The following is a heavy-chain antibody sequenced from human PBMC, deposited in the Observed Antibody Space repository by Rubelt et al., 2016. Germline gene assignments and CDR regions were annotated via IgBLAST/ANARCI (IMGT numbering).Heavy chain of an antibody. Sequence: QLRLQESGPGLVKPSETLSLTCTVSGGSISSSSYYWGWIRQPPGKGLEWIGSIYYSGSTYYNPPLRSRVTLSVDTYKNQCSLKLSSVTAADTAVYYCASLTFGGGLRWGQGTLVTVSS. D-gene: IGHD3-16*01. CDR3: ASLTFGGGLR. CDR1: GGSISSSSYY. J-gene: IGHJ4*02. CDR2: IYYSGST. V-gene: IGHV4-39*07.